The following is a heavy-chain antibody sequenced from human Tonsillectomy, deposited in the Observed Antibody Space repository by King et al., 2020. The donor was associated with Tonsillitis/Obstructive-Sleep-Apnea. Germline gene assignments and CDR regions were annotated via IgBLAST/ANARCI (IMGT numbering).Heavy chain of an antibody. CDR1: GFTFRSYS. CDR2: IISSSSYI. V-gene: IGHV3-21*01. J-gene: IGHJ4*02. D-gene: IGHD4-23*01. Sequence: VQLVESGGGLVKPGGSLRLSCAASGFTFRSYSMNWVRHAPGRGLEWVASIISSSSYIYYADSVKGPYTTSRENAKNSLYLQMDSLGAEDTAVYYCARGGAAVVSGVDYWGQGALVTVSS. CDR3: ARGGAAVVSGVDY.